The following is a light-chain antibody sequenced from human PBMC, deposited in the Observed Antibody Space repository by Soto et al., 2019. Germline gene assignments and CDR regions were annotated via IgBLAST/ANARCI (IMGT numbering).Light chain of an antibody. Sequence: DIQMTQSPPSLSASVGDRVTITCQASHDIGNSLNWYQDKPGQAPKLVIYDAYNLETGVPSTLSGNGYGTDFTFTISSLRPEDIATYYCQKSDHLPLFGPGTKVDIK. CDR2: DAY. CDR3: QKSDHLPL. V-gene: IGKV1-33*01. J-gene: IGKJ3*01. CDR1: HDIGNS.